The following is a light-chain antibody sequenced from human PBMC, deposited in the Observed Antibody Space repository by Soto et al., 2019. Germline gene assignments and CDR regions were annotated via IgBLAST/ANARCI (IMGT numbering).Light chain of an antibody. J-gene: IGKJ3*01. CDR3: QLRSAWPLFT. CDR2: DAS. Sequence: EIELTQSPATLSLSPGERASISCRASQSVGSYFAWYPQKPGQAPRLLIYDASKRDAGIPARFSGSGSGTEFTLTISSLEPEDFAIYYCQLRSAWPLFTFGPGTRVDVK. CDR1: QSVGSY. V-gene: IGKV3-11*01.